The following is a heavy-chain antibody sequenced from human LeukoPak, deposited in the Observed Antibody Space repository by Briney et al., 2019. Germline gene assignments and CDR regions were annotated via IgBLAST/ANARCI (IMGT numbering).Heavy chain of an antibody. D-gene: IGHD3-22*01. V-gene: IGHV3-11*04. CDR1: GFTFSDYY. Sequence: PGGSLRLSCAASGFTFSDYYMSWIRQAPGKGLEWVSYISSSGSTIYYADSVKGRFTISRDNAENSLYLQMNSLRAEDTAVYYCARYYYDSSGYYYFDYWGQGTLVTVSS. J-gene: IGHJ4*02. CDR2: ISSSGSTI. CDR3: ARYYYDSSGYYYFDY.